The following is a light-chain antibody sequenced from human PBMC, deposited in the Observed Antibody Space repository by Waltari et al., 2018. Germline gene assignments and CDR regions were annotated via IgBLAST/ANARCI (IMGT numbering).Light chain of an antibody. CDR1: SGHSSYA. Sequence: QLVLTQSPSASASLGASVKLTCTLPSGHSSYAIAGHQQQPEKGPRYLMKLNSDGSHSKGDGIPDRFSGSSSGAERYLTISSLQSEDEADYHCQTWGTGIWVFGGGTKLTVL. V-gene: IGLV4-69*01. CDR2: LNSDGSH. CDR3: QTWGTGIWV. J-gene: IGLJ3*02.